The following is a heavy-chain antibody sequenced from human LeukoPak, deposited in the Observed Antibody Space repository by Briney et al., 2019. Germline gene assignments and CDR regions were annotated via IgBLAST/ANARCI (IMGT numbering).Heavy chain of an antibody. CDR1: GYSFTSYW. V-gene: IGHV5-51*01. Sequence: GESLKISCKSSGYSFTSYWIAWVRQMPGKGLEWMGIIYPGDSDTRYSPSFQGQVTISADKSISTAYLQWSSLRASDTAMYYCARRVVGGYYGMDVWGQGTTVTVSS. CDR2: IYPGDSDT. J-gene: IGHJ6*02. CDR3: ARRVVGGYYGMDV. D-gene: IGHD2-15*01.